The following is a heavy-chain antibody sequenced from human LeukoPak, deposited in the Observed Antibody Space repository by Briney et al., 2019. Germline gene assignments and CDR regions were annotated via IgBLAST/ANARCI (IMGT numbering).Heavy chain of an antibody. CDR2: IWYDGSNK. V-gene: IGHV3-33*08. CDR3: ARVLSQYYYYYGMDV. J-gene: IGHJ6*02. CDR1: GFTFSSYA. Sequence: PGGSLRLSCAASGFTFSSYAMHWVRQAPGKGLEWVAVIWYDGSNKYYADSVKGRFTISRDNSKNTLYLQMNSLRAEDTAVYYCARVLSQYYYYYGMDVWGQGTTVTVSS.